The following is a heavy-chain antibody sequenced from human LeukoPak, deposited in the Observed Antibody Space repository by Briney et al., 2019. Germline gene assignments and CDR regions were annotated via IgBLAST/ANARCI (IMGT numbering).Heavy chain of an antibody. D-gene: IGHD3-9*01. J-gene: IGHJ4*02. V-gene: IGHV1-69*13. CDR2: IIPIFGTA. CDR3: ATETYDMGFH. CDR1: GGTFSSYA. Sequence: RASVKVSCKVSGGTFSSYAISWVRQAPGQGLEWMGGIIPIFGTANYAQKFQGRVTITADESTSTAYMELSSLRSEDTAVYYCATETYDMGFHWGQGTLVTVSS.